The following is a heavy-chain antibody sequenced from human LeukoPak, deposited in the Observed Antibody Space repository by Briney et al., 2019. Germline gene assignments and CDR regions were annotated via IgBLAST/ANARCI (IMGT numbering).Heavy chain of an antibody. D-gene: IGHD3-10*01. J-gene: IGHJ3*02. CDR2: IYTSGST. CDR1: GGSISSYY. V-gene: IGHV4-4*07. Sequence: SETLSLTCTVSGGSISSYYWSWIRQPAGKGVEWIGRIYTSGSTNYNPSLKSRVTMSVDTSKNQFSLKLSSVTAADTAVYYCARLRTSAFGPHAFDIWGQGTMVTVSS. CDR3: ARLRTSAFGPHAFDI.